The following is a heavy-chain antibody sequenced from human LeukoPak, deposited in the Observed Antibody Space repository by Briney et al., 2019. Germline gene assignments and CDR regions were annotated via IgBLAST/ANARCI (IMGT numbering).Heavy chain of an antibody. V-gene: IGHV3-11*01. Sequence: GGSLRLSCAASGFTFSDHYMSWIRQAPGKGLEWVSYISSNAKNIYYADSVRGRFTISKDNARNSLYLQMNSPRDEDTAVYYCAGEARGYMAFQIWGQGTMVTVSP. CDR1: GFTFSDHY. D-gene: IGHD3-10*01. CDR2: ISSNAKNI. J-gene: IGHJ3*02. CDR3: AGEARGYMAFQI.